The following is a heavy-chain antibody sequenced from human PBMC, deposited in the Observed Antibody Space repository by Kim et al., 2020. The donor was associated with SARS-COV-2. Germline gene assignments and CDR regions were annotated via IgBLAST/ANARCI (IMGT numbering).Heavy chain of an antibody. J-gene: IGHJ6*01. CDR2: ISSSGSTI. D-gene: IGHD4-4*01. Sequence: GGSLRLYCAASGFTFSDHYMSWIRQAPGKGLEWVSYISSSGSTIYYADSVKGRVTISRDNAKNSLYLQMNRPRAEDTAVYFCVRETTVTQNYYYYYGMDLRGQGVQVPLSS. CDR3: VRETTVTQNYYYYYGMDL. CDR1: GFTFSDHY. V-gene: IGHV3-11*01.